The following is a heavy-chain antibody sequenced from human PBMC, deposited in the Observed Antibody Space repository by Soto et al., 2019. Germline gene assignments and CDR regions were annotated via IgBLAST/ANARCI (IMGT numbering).Heavy chain of an antibody. CDR2: MHYGGNI. D-gene: IGHD3-10*01. Sequence: SETLGLTCSVSGGSISSDYCSWFRQPPGKGLEWIGHMHYGGNIDYKPSLRSRVAISVGTSKNQFSLNLCSVTAADTAVYYCARPSDGSGRWSPFSSFDYSGHGTVDTVS. CDR3: ARPSDGSGRWSPFSSFDY. V-gene: IGHV4-59*08. CDR1: GGSISSDY. J-gene: IGHJ4*01.